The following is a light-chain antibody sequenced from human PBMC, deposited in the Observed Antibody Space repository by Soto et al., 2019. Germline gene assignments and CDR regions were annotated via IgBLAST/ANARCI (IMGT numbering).Light chain of an antibody. CDR3: QQYNNWART. CDR2: GAS. J-gene: IGKJ1*01. CDR1: QSVSNN. V-gene: IGKV3-15*01. Sequence: EIVMTQSPAPLSVSPGERATLSCRASQSVSNNLAWYQQKPGQAPRLLIYGASTRATGIPARFSGSGSGTEFTLTISSLQSADFAVYFCQQYNNWARTFGQGTKVEVK.